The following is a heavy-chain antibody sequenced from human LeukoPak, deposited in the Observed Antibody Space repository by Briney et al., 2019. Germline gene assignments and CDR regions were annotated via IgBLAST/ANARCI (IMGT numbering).Heavy chain of an antibody. J-gene: IGHJ4*02. Sequence: GASVKVSCKASGYTFTSYGISWVRQAPGQGLEWMGWINPNSGGTNYAQKFQGWVTMTRDTSISTAYMELSRLRSDDTAVFYCARGFVPSGTYYDSWGQGTLVTVSS. CDR3: ARGFVPSGTYYDS. D-gene: IGHD1-26*01. V-gene: IGHV1-2*04. CDR2: INPNSGGT. CDR1: GYTFTSYG.